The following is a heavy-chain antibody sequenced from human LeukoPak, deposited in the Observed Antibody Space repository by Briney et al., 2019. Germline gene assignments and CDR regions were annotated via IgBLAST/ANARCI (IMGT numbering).Heavy chain of an antibody. CDR2: VDPEDGET. D-gene: IGHD5-18*01. V-gene: IGHV1-69-2*01. CDR3: ARDPVEDTATLLDY. Sequence: ATVKISCKVSGYTFTDYYMHWVQQAPGKGLEWMGLVDPEDGETIYAEKFQGRVTITADTSTDTAYMELSSLRSEDTAVYYCARDPVEDTATLLDYWGQGTLVTVSS. CDR1: GYTFTDYY. J-gene: IGHJ4*02.